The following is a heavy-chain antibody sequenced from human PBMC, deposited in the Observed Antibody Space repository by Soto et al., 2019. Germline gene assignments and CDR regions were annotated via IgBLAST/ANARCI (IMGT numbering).Heavy chain of an antibody. CDR1: GYTFTSYG. Sequence: ASVKVSCKASGYTFTSYGISWVRQAPGQGLEWMGWISAYNGNTNYAQKLQGRVTMTTDTSTSTAYMELRSLRSDDTAVYYCASAYCSGGSCYDDAFDIRGQGTMVTVSS. V-gene: IGHV1-18*01. CDR2: ISAYNGNT. D-gene: IGHD2-15*01. CDR3: ASAYCSGGSCYDDAFDI. J-gene: IGHJ3*02.